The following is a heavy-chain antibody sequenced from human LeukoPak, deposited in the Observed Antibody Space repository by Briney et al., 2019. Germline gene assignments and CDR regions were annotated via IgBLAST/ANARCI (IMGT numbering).Heavy chain of an antibody. CDR1: GGSISSYY. CDR2: IYYSGST. CDR3: ARGASSRDWFDP. J-gene: IGHJ5*02. V-gene: IGHV4-59*01. Sequence: SETLSLTCTVSGGSISSYYWSWIRQPPGKGLEWIGYIYYSGSTNYNPSLKRRVTISVDTSKNQFSLKLSSVTAADTAVYYCARGASSRDWFDPWGQGTLVTVSS.